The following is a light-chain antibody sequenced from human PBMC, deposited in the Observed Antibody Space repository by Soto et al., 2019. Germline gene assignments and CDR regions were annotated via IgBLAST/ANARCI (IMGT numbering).Light chain of an antibody. CDR3: QQRSNCPIT. V-gene: IGKV3-11*01. Sequence: EVVLTQSPVTLSLSPGERASLSCRASQSVSRSLAWYQQKPDQAPRLLIYDAFNRATGIPARFSGSGSGTDFTLTISSLEPEDFVVYYCQQRSNCPITFGQGTRLE. J-gene: IGKJ5*01. CDR1: QSVSRS. CDR2: DAF.